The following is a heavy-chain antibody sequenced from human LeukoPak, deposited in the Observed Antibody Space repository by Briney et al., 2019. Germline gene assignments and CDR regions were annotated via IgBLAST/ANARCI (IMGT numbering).Heavy chain of an antibody. CDR2: ISGSGGST. CDR1: GLTFSSYA. Sequence: GGSLRLSCAASGLTFSSYAMSWVRQAPGKWLEWVSAISGSGGSTYYADSVKGRFTISRDNSKNTLYLQMNSLRAEDTALYYCAKDYGPLSSYWGQGTLVTVFS. V-gene: IGHV3-23*01. J-gene: IGHJ4*02. CDR3: AKDYGPLSSY. D-gene: IGHD4-17*01.